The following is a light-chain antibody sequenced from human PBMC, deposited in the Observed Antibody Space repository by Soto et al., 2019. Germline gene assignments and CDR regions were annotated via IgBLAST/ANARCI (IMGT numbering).Light chain of an antibody. CDR3: QQYQNSPRT. Sequence: ETVLTQSPGTLSLSPGERATVSCRASQSVGGNYLAWYQQRPGQAPRLLIYDTSNRATGIPDRFSGSGSGTDFTLTISRLEPEDFAVYYCQQYQNSPRTFGQGTKVEIK. J-gene: IGKJ1*01. V-gene: IGKV3-20*01. CDR1: QSVGGNY. CDR2: DTS.